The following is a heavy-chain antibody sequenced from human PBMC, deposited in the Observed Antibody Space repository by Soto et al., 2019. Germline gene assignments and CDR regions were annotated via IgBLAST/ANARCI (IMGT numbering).Heavy chain of an antibody. CDR2: VTPNSGNT. V-gene: IGHV1-8*01. CDR3: ARVPFVNFGDSVPFDY. CDR1: GFTFTSYD. Sequence: VQLLQSGAEVKKPGASVKVSCKTSGFTFTSYDINWVRQAPGQGLEWLGWVTPNSGNTDYAQKFQGRVTMTRNTSITTAYMELSSLRSEDTAVYYCARVPFVNFGDSVPFDYWGQGTLVTVSS. J-gene: IGHJ4*02. D-gene: IGHD4-17*01.